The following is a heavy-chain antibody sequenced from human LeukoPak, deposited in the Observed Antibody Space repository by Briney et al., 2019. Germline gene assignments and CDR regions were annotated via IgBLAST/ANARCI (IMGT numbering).Heavy chain of an antibody. CDR1: GYRFSNYW. V-gene: IGHV5-51*01. CDR3: ARQEYCSGGSCYTWFDP. CDR2: IYPGDSDI. J-gene: IGHJ5*02. D-gene: IGHD2-15*01. Sequence: GESLKISCKGSGYRFSNYWVGWVRHMPGKGLEWMGMIYPGDSDIRYSPSFQGQVTISADKSISTAYLQWSSLKASDTAMYYCARQEYCSGGSCYTWFDPWGQGTLVTVSS.